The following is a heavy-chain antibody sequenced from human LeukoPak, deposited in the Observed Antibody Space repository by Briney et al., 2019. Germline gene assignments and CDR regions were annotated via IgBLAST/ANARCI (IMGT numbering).Heavy chain of an antibody. CDR1: GFTFSASW. CDR3: ARDAEGGTYRY. Sequence: PGGSLRLSCAASGFTFSASWMSWVRQAPGKGLEWVANIKEDGSAKYYVDSVKGRFTISRDNAKNSLFLQMNSLRAEDTAVYYCARDAEGGTYRYWGQGTLVTVSS. V-gene: IGHV3-7*04. J-gene: IGHJ4*02. CDR2: IKEDGSAK. D-gene: IGHD1-26*01.